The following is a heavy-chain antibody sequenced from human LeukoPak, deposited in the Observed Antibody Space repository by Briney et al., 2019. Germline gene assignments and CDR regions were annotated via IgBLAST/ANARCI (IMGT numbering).Heavy chain of an antibody. J-gene: IGHJ4*02. V-gene: IGHV1-69*13. Sequence: GASVKVSCKASGYTFTSYYMHWVRQAPGQGLEWMGGIIPIFGTANYAQKFQGRVTITADESTSTAYMELSSLRSEDTAVYYCARGEIFGVVITYFDYWGQGTLVTVSS. D-gene: IGHD3-3*01. CDR3: ARGEIFGVVITYFDY. CDR1: GYTFTSYY. CDR2: IIPIFGTA.